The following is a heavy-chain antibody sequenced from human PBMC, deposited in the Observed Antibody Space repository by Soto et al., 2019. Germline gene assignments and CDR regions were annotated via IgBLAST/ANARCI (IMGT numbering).Heavy chain of an antibody. D-gene: IGHD6-13*01. CDR3: ARGSSGYISSWYYFDY. V-gene: IGHV3-23*01. CDR1: EFTFTYYA. CDR2: ISGIGGST. Sequence: PGGSLRLSCAASEFTFTYYALSWVRQSPGKGLEWVATISGIGGSTYLADSVKGRLSISRDNSKNTVSLLMNSLRAEDTAVYFCARGSSGYISSWYYFDYWGRGTLVTVSS. J-gene: IGHJ4*02.